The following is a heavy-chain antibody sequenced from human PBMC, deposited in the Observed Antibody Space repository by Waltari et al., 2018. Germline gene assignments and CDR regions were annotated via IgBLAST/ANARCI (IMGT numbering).Heavy chain of an antibody. CDR2: IIPIFGTA. V-gene: IGHV1-69*13. J-gene: IGHJ4*02. Sequence: QVQLVQSGAEVKKPGSSVKVSCKASGGTFSSYAISWVRQAPGQGLEWMGRIIPIFGTANYAQKFQGRVTITADKSTSTAYMELSSLRSEDTAVYYCAIGYCSSTSCPFTGFDYWGQGTLVTVSS. CDR1: GGTFSSYA. D-gene: IGHD2-2*01. CDR3: AIGYCSSTSCPFTGFDY.